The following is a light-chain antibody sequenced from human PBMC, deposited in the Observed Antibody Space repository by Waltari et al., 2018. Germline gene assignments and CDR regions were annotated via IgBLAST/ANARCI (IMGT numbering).Light chain of an antibody. V-gene: IGLV1-44*01. CDR1: SSNLGKNT. CDR3: AAWDDSLNGWV. J-gene: IGLJ3*02. CDR2: SNN. Sequence: QSVLTQPPSASGTPGRRVSISCSGRSSNLGKNTINWYQQVPGRAPKPLIYSNNQRPSGVPDRFSGSKSGTSGSLAISGLQSEDEADYYCAAWDDSLNGWVFGGGTKLTVL.